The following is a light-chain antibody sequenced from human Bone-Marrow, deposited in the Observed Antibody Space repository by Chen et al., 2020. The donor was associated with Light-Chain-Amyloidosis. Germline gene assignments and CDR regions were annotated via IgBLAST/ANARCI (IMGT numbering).Light chain of an antibody. CDR1: SSNIGNNY. CDR3: GTWDSSLSAVV. V-gene: IGLV1-51*01. Sequence: QSVLTQPPSVSAAPGQKVTISGPGSSSNIGNNYGSWYQQLPGTAPKLLIYDNNKRPSGIPDRFSGSKSGTSATLGITGLQTGDEADYYCGTWDSSLSAVVFGGGTKLTVL. CDR2: DNN. J-gene: IGLJ2*01.